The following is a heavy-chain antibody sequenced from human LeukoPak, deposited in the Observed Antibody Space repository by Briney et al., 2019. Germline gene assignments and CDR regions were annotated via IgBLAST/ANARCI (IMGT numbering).Heavy chain of an antibody. V-gene: IGHV1-18*01. J-gene: IGHJ4*02. CDR3: ARGRQVGATLHFFDY. Sequence: ASVKVSCKASGYTFTSYGISWVRQAPGQGLEWMGWISAYNGNTNYAQKLQGSVTMTTDTSTSTAYMELRSLRSDDTAVYYCARGRQVGATLHFFDYWGQGTLVTVSS. CDR1: GYTFTSYG. CDR2: ISAYNGNT. D-gene: IGHD1-26*01.